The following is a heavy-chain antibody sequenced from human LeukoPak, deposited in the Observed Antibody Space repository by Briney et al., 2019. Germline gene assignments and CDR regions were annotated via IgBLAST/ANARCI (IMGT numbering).Heavy chain of an antibody. CDR1: GFTFDDYA. D-gene: IGHD7-27*01. Sequence: PGRSLRLSCAASGFTFDDYAMHWVRQAPGKGLEWVSGISWNSGSIGYADSVKGRFTISRDNAKNSLYLQMNSLRAEDTAVYYCAKGRNWGSSASPDYWGQGTLVTVSS. J-gene: IGHJ4*02. CDR3: AKGRNWGSSASPDY. CDR2: ISWNSGSI. V-gene: IGHV3-9*01.